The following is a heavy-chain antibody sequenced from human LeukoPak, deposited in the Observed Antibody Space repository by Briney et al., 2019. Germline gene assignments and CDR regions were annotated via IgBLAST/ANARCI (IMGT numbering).Heavy chain of an antibody. V-gene: IGHV4-59*08. D-gene: IGHD3-3*01. Sequence: SETLSLTCTVSGGSISSYYWSWIRQPPGKGLEWIGYIYYSGSTNYNPSLKSRVTISVDTSKNQLSLKLSSVTAADTAVFYCARQISAYYGMDVWGQGTTVTVSS. J-gene: IGHJ6*02. CDR3: ARQISAYYGMDV. CDR1: GGSISSYY. CDR2: IYYSGST.